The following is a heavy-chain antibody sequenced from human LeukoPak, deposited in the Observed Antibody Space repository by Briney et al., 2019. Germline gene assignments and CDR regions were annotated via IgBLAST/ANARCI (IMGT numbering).Heavy chain of an antibody. CDR2: ISSSGSII. CDR3: ARDTSNLSCMDV. Sequence: GGSLRLSCAASGFTFSTYSMNWVRQAPGKGLEWVSYISSSGSIIYYADSVRGRFTISRDNAKNSLYLQMNSLRAEDTAVYYCARDTSNLSCMDVWGQGATVTVSS. J-gene: IGHJ6*02. V-gene: IGHV3-48*01. CDR1: GFTFSTYS. D-gene: IGHD2-2*01.